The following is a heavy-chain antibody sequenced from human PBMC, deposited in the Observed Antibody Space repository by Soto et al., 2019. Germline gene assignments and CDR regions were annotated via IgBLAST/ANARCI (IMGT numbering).Heavy chain of an antibody. Sequence: PSETLSLTCTVSGGSISSGGYYWTWIRQHPGKGLEWIGYNYYSGITYYNPSLKSRVTISLDTSKNQFSLKLSSVTAADTAVYYCARVCGGDCHNAFDIWGQGTMVTVSS. V-gene: IGHV4-31*03. CDR1: GGSISSGGYY. CDR2: NYYSGIT. D-gene: IGHD2-21*02. CDR3: ARVCGGDCHNAFDI. J-gene: IGHJ3*02.